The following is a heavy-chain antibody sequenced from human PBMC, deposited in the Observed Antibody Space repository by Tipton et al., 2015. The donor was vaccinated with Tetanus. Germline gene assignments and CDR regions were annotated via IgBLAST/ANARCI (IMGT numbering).Heavy chain of an antibody. D-gene: IGHD3-3*01. CDR3: ARDDFWSGYFDY. Sequence: TCAVYGGSFSGYYWSWIRQPPGKGLEWIGEINHSGSTNYNPSLKSRVTISVDASKNQFSLKLSSVTAADTAVYYCARDDFWSGYFDYWGQGTLVTVSS. CDR2: INHSGST. V-gene: IGHV4-34*01. J-gene: IGHJ4*02. CDR1: GGSFSGYY.